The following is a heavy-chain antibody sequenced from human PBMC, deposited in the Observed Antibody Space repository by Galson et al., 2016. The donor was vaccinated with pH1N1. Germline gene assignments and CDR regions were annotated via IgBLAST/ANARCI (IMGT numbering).Heavy chain of an antibody. J-gene: IGHJ3*01. CDR1: GFSRNSSGMG. D-gene: IGHD3-16*01. Sequence: PALVKPTQTLTLTCTFSGFSRNSSGMGVGWIRQPPGKDLEWLAIISWADDKRYSPSLKTRLTINKDTCKNQVVLMMTNMDPVDTATYYCAHREVMITNAFDFWGQGTMVTVSS. V-gene: IGHV2-5*02. CDR2: ISWADDK. CDR3: AHREVMITNAFDF.